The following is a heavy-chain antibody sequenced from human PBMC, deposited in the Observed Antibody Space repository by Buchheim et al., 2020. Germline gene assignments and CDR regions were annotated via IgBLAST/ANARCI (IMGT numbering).Heavy chain of an antibody. Sequence: QVQLQESGPGLVKPSQTLSLTCTVSGGSISSGGYYWSWIRQHPGKGLEWIGYIHYSGSTYYNPSLKSRVIISVETSENQFFLKLSSVTAADTAVYYCARDSPLSGYYPDYSYYGMDVWGQGTT. V-gene: IGHV4-31*03. CDR1: GGSISSGGYY. D-gene: IGHD3-22*01. J-gene: IGHJ6*02. CDR3: ARDSPLSGYYPDYSYYGMDV. CDR2: IHYSGST.